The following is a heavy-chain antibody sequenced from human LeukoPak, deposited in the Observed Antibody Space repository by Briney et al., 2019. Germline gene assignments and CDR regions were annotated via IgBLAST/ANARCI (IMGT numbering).Heavy chain of an antibody. J-gene: IGHJ6*02. Sequence: PGGSLRLSCAASGFTFSSYWMSWVRQAPGKGLEWVANIKQDGSEKYYVDSVKGRFTISRDNAKNSLYLQMSSLRAEDTAVYYCASPAASIVVVPAAAWSYYGMDVWGQGTTVTVSS. V-gene: IGHV3-7*01. D-gene: IGHD2-2*01. CDR3: ASPAASIVVVPAAAWSYYGMDV. CDR1: GFTFSSYW. CDR2: IKQDGSEK.